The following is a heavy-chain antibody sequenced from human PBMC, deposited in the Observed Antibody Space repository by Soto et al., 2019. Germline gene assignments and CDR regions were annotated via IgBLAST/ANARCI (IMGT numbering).Heavy chain of an antibody. CDR1: GFTFSDYT. Sequence: PGGSLRLSCAASGFTFSDYTMHWVRQAPGKGLEWVAVISYDGSNKYYADSVKGRFTISGDNSKNTLSLQMNSLRVEDTAVYYCARKAHWGQGTLVTVSS. V-gene: IGHV3-30-3*01. CDR3: ARKAH. CDR2: ISYDGSNK. J-gene: IGHJ4*02.